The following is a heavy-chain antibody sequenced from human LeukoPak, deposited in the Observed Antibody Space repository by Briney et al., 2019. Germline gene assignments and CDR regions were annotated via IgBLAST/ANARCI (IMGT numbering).Heavy chain of an antibody. CDR3: AKDLGPGYGDSYY. CDR1: GFTFSSYG. Sequence: PGGSLRLSCAASGFTFSSYGMHWVRQAPGKGLEWVAVIWYDGSNKYYADSVKGRFTISRDNSKNTLYLQMNSLRAEDTAVYYCAKDLGPGYGDSYYWGQGTLVTVSS. D-gene: IGHD4-17*01. J-gene: IGHJ4*02. CDR2: IWYDGSNK. V-gene: IGHV3-33*06.